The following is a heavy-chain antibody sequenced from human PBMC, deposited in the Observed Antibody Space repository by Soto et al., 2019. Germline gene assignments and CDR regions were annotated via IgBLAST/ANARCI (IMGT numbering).Heavy chain of an antibody. V-gene: IGHV3-30-3*01. D-gene: IGHD3-10*01. CDR2: ISYDGSNK. CDR1: GFTFSSYA. J-gene: IGHJ6*02. CDR3: ARDRPNRRGGLWYYGMDV. Sequence: GGSLRLSCAASGFTFSSYAMHWVRQAPGKGLEWVAVISYDGSNKYYADSVKRRFTISRDNSKNTLYLQMNSLRAEDTAVYYCARDRPNRRGGLWYYGMDVWGQGTTVTVSS.